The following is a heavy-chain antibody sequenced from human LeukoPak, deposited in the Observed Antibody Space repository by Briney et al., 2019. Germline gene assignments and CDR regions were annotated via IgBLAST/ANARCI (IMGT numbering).Heavy chain of an antibody. D-gene: IGHD3-22*01. CDR1: AFTFSSYA. CDR3: ARTPYYYDSSGYYDY. J-gene: IGHJ4*02. V-gene: IGHV3-21*01. CDR2: ISSSTYHI. Sequence: GGSLRLSCAASAFTFSSYAMNWVRQVPGKGLEWVSSISSSTYHIYYGDSVKGRFTVSRDNAKKSVFLQMNSLRADDTAVYYCARTPYYYDSSGYYDYWGQGTLVTVSS.